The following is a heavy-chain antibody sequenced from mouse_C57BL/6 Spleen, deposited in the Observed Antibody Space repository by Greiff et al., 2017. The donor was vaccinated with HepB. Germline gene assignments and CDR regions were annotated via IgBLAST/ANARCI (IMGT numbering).Heavy chain of an antibody. CDR1: GYAFSSSW. CDR2: IYPGDGDT. D-gene: IGHD2-4*01. CDR3: ARFDYEGFAY. V-gene: IGHV1-82*01. Sequence: VQLQQSGPELVKPGASVNISCKASGYAFSSSWMNWVKQRPGKGLEWIGRIYPGDGDTNYNGKFKGKATLTADKSSSTAYMQLSSLTSEDSAVYFCARFDYEGFAYWGQGTLVTVSA. J-gene: IGHJ3*01.